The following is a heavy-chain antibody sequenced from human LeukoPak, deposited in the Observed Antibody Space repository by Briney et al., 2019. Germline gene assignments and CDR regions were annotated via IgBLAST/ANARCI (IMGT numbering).Heavy chain of an antibody. V-gene: IGHV3-48*03. CDR3: ARVATVVPLFDY. J-gene: IGHJ4*02. CDR1: GFTFSSYE. CDR2: ISSSGSTI. Sequence: GGSLRLSCAASGFTFSSYEMNWVRQAPGRGLEWVSYISSSGSTIYYADSVKGRFTISRDNAKNSLYLQMNSLRAEDTAVYYCARVATVVPLFDYWGQGTLVTVSS. D-gene: IGHD4-23*01.